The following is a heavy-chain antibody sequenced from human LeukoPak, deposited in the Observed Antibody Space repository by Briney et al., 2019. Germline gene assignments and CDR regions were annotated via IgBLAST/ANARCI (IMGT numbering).Heavy chain of an antibody. CDR2: ISAYNGNT. CDR1: GYTFTSYG. Sequence: ASVKVSCKASGYTFTSYGISWVRQAPGQGLEWMGWISAYNGNTNYAQKLQGRVTMTTDTSTSTAYMELRSLRSDDTAVYYCARDVGAADYYYMDVWGKGTTVTVSS. D-gene: IGHD6-13*01. V-gene: IGHV1-18*01. J-gene: IGHJ6*03. CDR3: ARDVGAADYYYMDV.